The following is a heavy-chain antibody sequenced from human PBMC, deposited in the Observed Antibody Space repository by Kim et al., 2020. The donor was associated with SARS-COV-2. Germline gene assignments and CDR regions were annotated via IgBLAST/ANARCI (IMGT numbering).Heavy chain of an antibody. Sequence: YYPSLKCRVTISVVTAKNQFSLNLSSVTAAYTAVYYCARAASGYSYFDYWGQGTLVTVSS. D-gene: IGHD3-22*01. J-gene: IGHJ4*02. CDR3: ARAASGYSYFDY. V-gene: IGHV4-59*01.